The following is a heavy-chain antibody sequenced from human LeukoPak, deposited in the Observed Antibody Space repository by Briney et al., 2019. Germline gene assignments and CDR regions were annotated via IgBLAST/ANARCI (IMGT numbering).Heavy chain of an antibody. CDR2: IWYDGSNK. V-gene: IGHV3-33*01. Sequence: GGSLRLSCAASGFTFSSYGMHWVRQAPGKGLEWVAVIWYDGSNKYYADSVKGRFTISRDNSKNTLYLQMNSLRAEDTAVYYCARDYYDSSGDHNAFDIWGQGTMVTVST. D-gene: IGHD3-22*01. J-gene: IGHJ3*02. CDR1: GFTFSSYG. CDR3: ARDYYDSSGDHNAFDI.